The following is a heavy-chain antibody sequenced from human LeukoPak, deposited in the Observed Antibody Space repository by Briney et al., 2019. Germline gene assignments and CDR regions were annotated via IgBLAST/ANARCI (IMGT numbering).Heavy chain of an antibody. CDR1: GYSISSGYY. CDR3: ARLGVDYGGNKYFDY. V-gene: IGHV4-38-2*01. CDR2: IYHSGST. J-gene: IGHJ4*02. Sequence: SETLSLTXAVSGYSISSGYYWGWIRQPPGKGLEWIGSIYHSGSTYYNPSLKSRVTISVDTSKNQFSLKLSSVTAADTAVYYCARLGVDYGGNKYFDYWGQGTLVTVSS. D-gene: IGHD4-23*01.